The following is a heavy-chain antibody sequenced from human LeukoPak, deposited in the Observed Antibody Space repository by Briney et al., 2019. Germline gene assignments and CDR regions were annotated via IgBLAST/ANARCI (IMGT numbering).Heavy chain of an antibody. V-gene: IGHV4-39*07. CDR1: GGSISSSSYY. Sequence: SETLSLTCTVSGGSISSSSYYWGWIRQPPGKGLEWIGSVYYTGASYYNPSLKSRVTISVDTSKNQFSLKLSSVTAADTAVYYCARLLPTITIFGVGQFDYWGQGTLVTVSS. D-gene: IGHD3-3*01. J-gene: IGHJ4*02. CDR3: ARLLPTITIFGVGQFDY. CDR2: VYYTGAS.